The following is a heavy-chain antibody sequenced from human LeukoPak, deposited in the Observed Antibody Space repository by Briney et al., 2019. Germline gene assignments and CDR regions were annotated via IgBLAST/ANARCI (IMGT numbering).Heavy chain of an antibody. V-gene: IGHV3-72*01. D-gene: IGHD4-23*01. J-gene: IGHJ4*02. CDR2: IRNKANSYTT. CDR3: ARGGTSTVVTVPDH. CDR1: GFTFSDHY. Sequence: QPGGSLRLSCAASGFTFSDHYMDWVRQAPGKGLECVGRIRNKANSYTTEYAASVKGRFTISREDSKNSLYLQMNSLKTEDTAVYYCARGGTSTVVTVPDHWGQGSLLTVSS.